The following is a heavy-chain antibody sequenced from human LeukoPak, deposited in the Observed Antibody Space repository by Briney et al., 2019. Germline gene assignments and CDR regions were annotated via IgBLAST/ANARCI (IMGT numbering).Heavy chain of an antibody. CDR1: GFTFSSYG. V-gene: IGHV3-30*18. Sequence: GGSLRLSCAAPGFTFSSYGMHWVRQAPGKGLEWVAVISYDGSNKYYADSVKGRFTISRDNSKNTLDLQMNSLRVEDTAVYYCAKSSRMSTVMIAFDYWGQGTLVTVSS. CDR3: AKSSRMSTVMIAFDY. CDR2: ISYDGSNK. D-gene: IGHD5-24*01. J-gene: IGHJ4*02.